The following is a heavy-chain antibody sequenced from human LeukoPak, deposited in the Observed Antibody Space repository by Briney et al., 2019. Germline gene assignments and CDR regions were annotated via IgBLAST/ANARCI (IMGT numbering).Heavy chain of an antibody. CDR3: ARRRGYGSGSYYNVVRYAGSFDY. V-gene: IGHV4-34*01. Sequence: SETLSLTCAVYGGSFSGYYWSWIRQPPGKGLEWIGEINHSVSTNYNPSLKSRVTISVDTSKNQFSLKLSSVTAADTAVYYCARRRGYGSGSYYNVVRYAGSFDYWGQGTLVTVSS. J-gene: IGHJ4*02. D-gene: IGHD3-10*01. CDR1: GGSFSGYY. CDR2: INHSVST.